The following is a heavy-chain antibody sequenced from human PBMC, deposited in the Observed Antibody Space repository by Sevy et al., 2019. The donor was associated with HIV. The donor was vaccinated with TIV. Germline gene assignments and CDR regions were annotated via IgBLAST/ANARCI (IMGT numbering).Heavy chain of an antibody. Sequence: GGSLRLSCAASGFIFSSYAMSWVRQTPGKGLEWVTTISGHGGSTYYADSVKGRFTISRDNSKNTRDLQMNSRRAEDTAVYYCAGGFGSGFDYWGQGTLVTVSS. CDR1: GFIFSSYA. J-gene: IGHJ4*02. D-gene: IGHD3-3*01. CDR3: AGGFGSGFDY. CDR2: ISGHGGST. V-gene: IGHV3-23*01.